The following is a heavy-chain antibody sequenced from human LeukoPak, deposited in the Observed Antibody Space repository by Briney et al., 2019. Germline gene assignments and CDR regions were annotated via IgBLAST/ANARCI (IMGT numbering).Heavy chain of an antibody. D-gene: IGHD6-19*01. CDR2: IWYDGSNK. J-gene: IGHJ4*02. CDR3: ATAVASSSGWYADY. Sequence: GGSLRLSCAASGFTFRSYGMHWVRQAPGKGLEWVAVIWYDGSNKYYADSVKGRFTVSRDNSKNTLYLQTNSLRAEDTAVYYCATAVASSSGWYADYWGQGTLVTVSS. CDR1: GFTFRSYG. V-gene: IGHV3-33*01.